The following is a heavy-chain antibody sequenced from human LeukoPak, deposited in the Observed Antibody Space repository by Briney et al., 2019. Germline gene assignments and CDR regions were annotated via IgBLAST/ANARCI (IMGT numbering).Heavy chain of an antibody. CDR2: IYYSGST. CDR1: GGSISSGGYY. J-gene: IGHJ4*02. CDR3: ARERGYGDYYFDY. V-gene: IGHV4-31*03. Sequence: SETLSLTCTVSGGSISSGGYYWSWIRQHPGKGLEWIGYIYYSGSTYYNPSLKSRVTISVDTSKNQFSLKLSSVTAADTAVYYCARERGYGDYYFDYWGQGTLVTVSS. D-gene: IGHD4-17*01.